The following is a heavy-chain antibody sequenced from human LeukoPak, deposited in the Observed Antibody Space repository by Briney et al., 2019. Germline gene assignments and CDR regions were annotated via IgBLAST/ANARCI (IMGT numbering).Heavy chain of an antibody. J-gene: IGHJ4*02. CDR2: IYYSGST. D-gene: IGHD3-3*01. Sequence: SETLPLTCTVSGGSISSSSYYWGWIRQPPGKGLEWIGSIYYSGSTYYNPSLKSRVTISVDTSKNQFSLKLSSVTAADTAVYYCAGTLEWLLYYFDYWGQGTLVTVSS. CDR1: GGSISSSSYY. V-gene: IGHV4-39*01. CDR3: AGTLEWLLYYFDY.